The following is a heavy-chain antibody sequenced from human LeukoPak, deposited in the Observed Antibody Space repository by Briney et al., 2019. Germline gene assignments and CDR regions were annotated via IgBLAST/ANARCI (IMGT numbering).Heavy chain of an antibody. D-gene: IGHD5-18*01. CDR2: ISSNGGST. CDR3: ARDSPLYGYVTDY. V-gene: IGHV3-64*01. J-gene: IGHJ4*02. CDR1: GFTFSSYA. Sequence: GGSLRLSCAASGFTFSSYAMHWVRQAPGKGLEYVSAISSNGGSTYYANSVKGRFTISRDNSKNTLYLQMGSLRAEDMAVYYCARDSPLYGYVTDYWGQGTLVTVSS.